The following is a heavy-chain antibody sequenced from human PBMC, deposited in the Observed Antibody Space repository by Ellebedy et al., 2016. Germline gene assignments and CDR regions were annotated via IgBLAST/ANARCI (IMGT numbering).Heavy chain of an antibody. CDR3: AKGTDPAGTFDY. V-gene: IGHV3-9*01. CDR1: GFTFDDYA. J-gene: IGHJ4*02. CDR2: ISWNSGSI. Sequence: SLKISXAASGFTFDDYAMHWVRQAPGKGLEWVSGISWNSGSIGYADSVKGRFTISRDNAKNSLYLQMNSLRAEDTALYYCAKGTDPAGTFDYWGQGTLVTVS. D-gene: IGHD6-13*01.